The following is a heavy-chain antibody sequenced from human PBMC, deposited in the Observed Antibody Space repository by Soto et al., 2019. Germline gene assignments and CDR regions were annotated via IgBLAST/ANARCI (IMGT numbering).Heavy chain of an antibody. J-gene: IGHJ4*02. V-gene: IGHV5-51*01. D-gene: IGHD6-6*01. CDR1: GYSFTSYW. Sequence: PGESLKISCKGSGYSFTSYWIGWVRQMPGKGLEWMGIIYPGDSDTRYSPSFQGQVTISADKSISTAYLQWSSLKASDTAMYYCARHGLLYSGSFENDYWGQGTLVTVSS. CDR2: IYPGDSDT. CDR3: ARHGLLYSGSFENDY.